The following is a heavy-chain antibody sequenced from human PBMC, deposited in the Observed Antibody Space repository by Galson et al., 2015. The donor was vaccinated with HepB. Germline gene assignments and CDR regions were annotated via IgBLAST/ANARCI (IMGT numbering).Heavy chain of an antibody. J-gene: IGHJ2*01. CDR1: GFTFSDYY. Sequence: SLRLSCAASGFTFSDYYMSWIRQAPGKGLQWVSYISSSSSYTNYADSVKGRFTISRDNAKNSLYLQMNSLRAEDTAVYYCARCGYSGYDSIQLWHYWYFDLWGRGTLVTVSS. CDR2: ISSSSSYT. V-gene: IGHV3-11*03. D-gene: IGHD5-12*01. CDR3: ARCGYSGYDSIQLWHYWYFDL.